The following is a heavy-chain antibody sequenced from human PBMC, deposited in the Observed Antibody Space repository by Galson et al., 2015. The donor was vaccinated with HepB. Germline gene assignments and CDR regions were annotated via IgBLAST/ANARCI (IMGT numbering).Heavy chain of an antibody. Sequence: SLRLSCAASGFTFSSYGMHWVRQAPGKGLEWVAVISFDGSSKYYADSVTGRFTISRDNSKNTLYLQMHSLRAEDTAMYYCARDRKSYGDYDWFDPWGHGPLVIVSP. V-gene: IGHV3-30*03. CDR2: ISFDGSSK. CDR3: ARDRKSYGDYDWFDP. J-gene: IGHJ5*02. D-gene: IGHD4-17*01. CDR1: GFTFSSYG.